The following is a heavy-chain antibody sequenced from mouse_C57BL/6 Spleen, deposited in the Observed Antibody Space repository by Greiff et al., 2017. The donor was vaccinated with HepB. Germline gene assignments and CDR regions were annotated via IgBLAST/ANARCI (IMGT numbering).Heavy chain of an antibody. CDR3: ARESRIYPYAMDY. J-gene: IGHJ4*01. Sequence: DVKLQESGPGLVKPSQSLSLTCSVTGYSITSGYYWNWIRQFPGNKLEWMGYISYDGSNNYNPSLKNRISITRDTSKNQFFLKLNSVTTEDTATYYCARESRIYPYAMDYWGQGTSVTVSS. D-gene: IGHD2-1*01. CDR1: GYSITSGYY. CDR2: ISYDGSN. V-gene: IGHV3-6*01.